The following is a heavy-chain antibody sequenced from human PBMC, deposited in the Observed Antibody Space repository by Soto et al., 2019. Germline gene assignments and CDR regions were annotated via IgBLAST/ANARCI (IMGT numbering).Heavy chain of an antibody. CDR2: TRHRGSST. CDR3: VRDPFVHDAFDF. J-gene: IGHJ3*01. V-gene: IGHV3-64*01. CDR1: GFTFSTYD. Sequence: PGGSLRLSCVGPGFTFSTYDLHWVRQAPGKGLEYVSGTRHRGSSTYYANSVKGRFTISRDNSKNTLYLQMGSLRPEDMAVYYCVRDPFVHDAFDFWGQGTMVTVSS.